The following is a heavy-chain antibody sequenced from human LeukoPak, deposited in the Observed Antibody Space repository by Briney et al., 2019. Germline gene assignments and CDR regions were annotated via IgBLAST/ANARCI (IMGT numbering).Heavy chain of an antibody. D-gene: IGHD6-19*01. CDR1: GGTFSSYA. CDR3: AREVAGTQGSYYYYYGMDV. Sequence: SVKVSCKASGGTFSSYAISWVRQAPGQGLEWMGRIIPIFGIANYAQKFQGRVTITADKSTSTAYMELSSPRSEDTAVYYCAREVAGTQGSYYYYYGMDVWGQGTTVTVSS. V-gene: IGHV1-69*04. CDR2: IIPIFGIA. J-gene: IGHJ6*02.